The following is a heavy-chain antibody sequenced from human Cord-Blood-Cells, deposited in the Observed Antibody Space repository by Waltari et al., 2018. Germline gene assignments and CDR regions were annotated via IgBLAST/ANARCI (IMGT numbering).Heavy chain of an antibody. V-gene: IGHV3-66*01. D-gene: IGHD3-10*01. CDR2: IYSGGST. CDR3: ARSRGGSSSGSWHYFDY. CDR1: GFTVSSTY. Sequence: EVQLVESGGGLVQSGGSLRLSCAASGFTVSSTYMSWVRQAPGKGLEWVSVIYSGGSTYYADSVKGRFTISRDNSKNTLYHQMNSLRAEDTAVYYCARSRGGSSSGSWHYFDYWGQGTLVTVSS. J-gene: IGHJ4*02.